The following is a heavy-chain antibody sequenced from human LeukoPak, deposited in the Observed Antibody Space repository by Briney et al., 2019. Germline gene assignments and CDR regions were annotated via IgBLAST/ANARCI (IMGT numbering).Heavy chain of an antibody. CDR1: GYTFTRYY. V-gene: IGHV1-2*02. CDR2: INPHSGGT. J-gene: IGHJ4*02. Sequence: ASVKVSCKASGYTFTRYYMHWVRQAPGQGREWMGWINPHSGGTNYAQKFQGRVTMTRDTSISTAYMELSRLRSDDTAVFYCARDLRGYDYLDYWGQGTLVTVSS. CDR3: ARDLRGYDYLDY. D-gene: IGHD5-12*01.